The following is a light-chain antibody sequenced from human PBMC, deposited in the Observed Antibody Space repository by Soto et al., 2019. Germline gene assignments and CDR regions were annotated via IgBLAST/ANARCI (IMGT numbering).Light chain of an antibody. V-gene: IGLV2-8*01. CDR2: EVS. Sequence: QSALTQPPSASGSPGQSVTISCTGTSSDIGDYNYVSWYQQHPGKAPKLMIYEVSKRPSGVPDRFSGSKSGNAASLTVSRLQAEDEAYYYFSSYAGSLYVFGTGTKVTVL. J-gene: IGLJ1*01. CDR1: SSDIGDYNY. CDR3: SSYAGSLYV.